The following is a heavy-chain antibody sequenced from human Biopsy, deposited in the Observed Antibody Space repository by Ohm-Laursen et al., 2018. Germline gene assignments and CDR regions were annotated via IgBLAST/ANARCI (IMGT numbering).Heavy chain of an antibody. V-gene: IGHV4-59*11. J-gene: IGHJ1*01. CDR2: ISHTGYT. CDR1: GGSFTGHY. Sequence: SDTLSLTCTVSGGSFTGHYWTWIRQPPGKGLEWIGHISHTGYTSYKSSLKSRVTISLDTSRKHFPLRLTSLAAADTAVYYCARGSNEYGGLYFPHWGQGTLVTVSS. CDR3: ARGSNEYGGLYFPH. D-gene: IGHD4-23*01.